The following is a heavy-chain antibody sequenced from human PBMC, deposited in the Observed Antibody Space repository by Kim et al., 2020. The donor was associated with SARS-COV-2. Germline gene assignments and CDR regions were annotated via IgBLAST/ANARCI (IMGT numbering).Heavy chain of an antibody. D-gene: IGHD3-22*01. CDR3: AKDSSGSFDY. Sequence: GTTYYNPSLKSRVTISVDTAKNQFSLKLSSVTAPDTAVYYCAKDSSGSFDYWGQGTLVTVSS. V-gene: IGHV4-31*02. CDR2: GTT. J-gene: IGHJ4*02.